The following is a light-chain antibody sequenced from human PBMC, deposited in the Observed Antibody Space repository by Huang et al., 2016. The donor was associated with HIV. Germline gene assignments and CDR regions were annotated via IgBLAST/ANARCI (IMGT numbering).Light chain of an antibody. V-gene: IGKV1-39*01. J-gene: IGKJ1*01. CDR2: GAS. CDR3: QQTYTFPA. Sequence: DIQLTQSPSSLSASVGDRVTITCRASQTITTYLNWYQQKPGKAPPRLIYGASNLQSGGPSRFSGSGSGTDFTLIISGLQPEDFATYYCQQTYTFPAFGRGTKVEIK. CDR1: QTITTY.